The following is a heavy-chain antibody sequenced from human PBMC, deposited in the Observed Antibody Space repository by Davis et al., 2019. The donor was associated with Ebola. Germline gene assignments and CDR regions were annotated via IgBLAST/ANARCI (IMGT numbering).Heavy chain of an antibody. D-gene: IGHD4-11*01. Sequence: GESLKISCAASGFTFGDYAMHWVRQAPGKGLEWVSLISWDGRSTAYADSVRDRFSISRDNAKNSLYLQMTGLRAEDTAVYYCARTVDFDHWGQGTLVTVSS. CDR2: ISWDGRST. CDR1: GFTFGDYA. J-gene: IGHJ4*02. V-gene: IGHV3-43D*03. CDR3: ARTVDFDH.